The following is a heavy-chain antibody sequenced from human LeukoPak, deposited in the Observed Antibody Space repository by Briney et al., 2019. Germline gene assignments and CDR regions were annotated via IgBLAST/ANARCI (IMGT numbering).Heavy chain of an antibody. CDR2: IKQDGSEK. CDR1: GFTFSSYW. CDR3: ARKIAYETVDY. V-gene: IGHV3-7*01. Sequence: GGSLRLSCAASGFTFSSYWMTWVRQAPGKGLEWVANIKQDGSEKYYVDSVKGRFTISRDNAKNSLYLQMNSLRAEDTAVYYCARKIAYETVDYGGQGTLVTVSA. D-gene: IGHD5-12*01. J-gene: IGHJ4*02.